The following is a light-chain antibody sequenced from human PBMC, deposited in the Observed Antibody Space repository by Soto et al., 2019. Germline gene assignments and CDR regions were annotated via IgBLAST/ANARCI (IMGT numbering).Light chain of an antibody. Sequence: EIVMTQSPATLSVSPGERATLSCRASQSVSSNLAWYQQKPGQAPRLLIYGASTRATGIPARFSGSGSGTVFTLTLSRVQSEDFGVNTCQQYTTWPRWTLGQGPKGKIK. CDR1: QSVSSN. CDR3: QQYTTWPRWT. J-gene: IGKJ1*01. CDR2: GAS. V-gene: IGKV3-15*01.